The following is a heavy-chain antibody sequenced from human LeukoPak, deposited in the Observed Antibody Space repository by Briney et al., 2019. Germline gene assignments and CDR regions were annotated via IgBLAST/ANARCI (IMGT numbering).Heavy chain of an antibody. CDR1: GFTFSSYG. CDR2: IRYDGSNK. Sequence: GGSLRLSCAASGFTFSSYGMHWVRQAPGKGLEWVAFIRYDGSNKYYADSVKGRFTISRDNAKNSLYLQMNSLRAEDTAVYYCAKAPVTTCSGAYCYPFDYWGQGTLVTVSS. V-gene: IGHV3-30*02. D-gene: IGHD2-15*01. CDR3: AKAPVTTCSGAYCYPFDY. J-gene: IGHJ4*02.